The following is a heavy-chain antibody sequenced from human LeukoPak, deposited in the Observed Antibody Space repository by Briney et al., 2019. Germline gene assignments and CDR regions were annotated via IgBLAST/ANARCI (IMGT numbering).Heavy chain of an antibody. V-gene: IGHV4-61*01. CDR1: GGSVSSGTYY. CDR3: ARGTNYYGSGDY. D-gene: IGHD3-10*01. J-gene: IGHJ4*02. CDR2: LYYTGNS. Sequence: PSETLSLTCTVSGGSVSSGTYYWSWIRQPPGKGLEWIGFLYYTGNSNYVPSLKSRITMSVDTSKNQFFLKLTSVTAADTAVYYCARGTNYYGSGDYWGQGTLVTVSS.